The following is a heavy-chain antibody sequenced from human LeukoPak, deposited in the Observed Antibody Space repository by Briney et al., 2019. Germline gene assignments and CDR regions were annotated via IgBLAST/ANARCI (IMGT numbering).Heavy chain of an antibody. V-gene: IGHV3-73*01. CDR3: TVYPVCRSSGWLCAN. CDR2: IRSKANSYAT. CDR1: GFTFSGSA. Sequence: PGGSLRLSCAASGFTFSGSAMHWVRQASGKGLEWVGRIRSKANSYATAYAASVKGRFTTSRDDSKNTAYLQMNSLKTEDTAVYYCTVYPVCRSSGWLCANWGQGTLVTVSS. D-gene: IGHD6-19*01. J-gene: IGHJ4*02.